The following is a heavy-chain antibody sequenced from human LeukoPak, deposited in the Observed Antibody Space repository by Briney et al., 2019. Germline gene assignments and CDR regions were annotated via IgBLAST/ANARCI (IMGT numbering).Heavy chain of an antibody. CDR2: IYHSGST. V-gene: IGHV4-38-2*02. J-gene: IGHJ3*02. CDR3: ARVREFTVVTSLSAFDI. D-gene: IGHD4-23*01. CDR1: GYSISSGYY. Sequence: PSETLSLTCTVSGYSISSGYYWGWIRQPPGKGLEWIGSIYHSGSTYYNPSLKSRVTISVDTSKNQFSLKLSSVTAADTAVYYCARVREFTVVTSLSAFDIWGQGTMVTVSS.